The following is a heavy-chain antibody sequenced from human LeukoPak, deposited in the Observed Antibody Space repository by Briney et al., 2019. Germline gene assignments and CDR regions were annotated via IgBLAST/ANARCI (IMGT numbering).Heavy chain of an antibody. D-gene: IGHD3-9*01. CDR3: ARGDYDILTGYSPLNFDY. J-gene: IGHJ4*02. CDR1: GYTFTSYG. Sequence: ASVKVSCKASGYTFTSYGISWVRQAPGQGLEWMGWISAYNGNTNYAQKLQGRVTMTTDTSTSTAYMELRSLRSDDTAVYYCARGDYDILTGYSPLNFDYWGQGTLVTVSS. V-gene: IGHV1-18*01. CDR2: ISAYNGNT.